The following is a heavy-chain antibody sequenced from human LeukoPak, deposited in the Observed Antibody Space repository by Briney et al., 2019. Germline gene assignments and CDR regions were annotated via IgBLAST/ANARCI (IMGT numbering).Heavy chain of an antibody. Sequence: SETXSLTCTVSGGSISSSSYYWGWIRQPPGKGLEWIGSIYYSGSTYYNPSLKSRVTISVGTSKTQFSLTLSSVTAADPAVYYCASNYGSGIGWGQGTLVTVSS. CDR2: IYYSGST. CDR1: GGSISSSSYY. CDR3: ASNYGSGIG. J-gene: IGHJ4*02. D-gene: IGHD3-10*01. V-gene: IGHV4-39*07.